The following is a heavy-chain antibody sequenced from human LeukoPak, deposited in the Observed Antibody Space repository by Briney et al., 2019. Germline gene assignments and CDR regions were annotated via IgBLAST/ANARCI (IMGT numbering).Heavy chain of an antibody. CDR3: AKSGLNRFDY. CDR2: IYSDNT. CDR1: GFTVSSNS. Sequence: GGSLRLSCTVSGFTVSSNSMSWVRQAPGKGLEWVSFIYSDNTHYSDSVKGRLTISRDNSKNTLYLQMNSLRAEDTAVYYCAKSGLNRFDYWGQGTLVTVSS. V-gene: IGHV3-53*01. J-gene: IGHJ4*02. D-gene: IGHD2-15*01.